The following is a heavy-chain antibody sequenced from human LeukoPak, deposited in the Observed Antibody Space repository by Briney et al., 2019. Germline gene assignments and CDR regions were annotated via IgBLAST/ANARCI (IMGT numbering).Heavy chain of an antibody. Sequence: GASVTVSCTASGYTFTGYYMHWVRQAPGQGLEWMGWINPNSGGTNYAQKFKGRVNMTRDTSNSTAYMELSRLRSDDTAVYYCARGTVTIRRRAFDSGGQGTMVTVSA. V-gene: IGHV1-2*02. CDR2: INPNSGGT. J-gene: IGHJ3*02. CDR1: GYTFTGYY. D-gene: IGHD4-17*01. CDR3: ARGTVTIRRRAFDS.